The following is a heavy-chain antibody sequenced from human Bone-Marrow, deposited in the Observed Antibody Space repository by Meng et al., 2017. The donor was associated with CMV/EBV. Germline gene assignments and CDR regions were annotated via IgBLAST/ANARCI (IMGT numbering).Heavy chain of an antibody. CDR1: GGTFSSYA. V-gene: IGHV1-69*05. CDR3: ARDGLSIRSIKVKGYYYYGMDV. J-gene: IGHJ6*02. Sequence: SVKVSCKASGGTFSSYAISWVRQAPGQGLEWMGGIIPIFGTANYAQKFQGRVTITTDESTSTAYMELSSLRSEDTAVYYCARDGLSIRSIKVKGYYYYGMDVWGQGTTVTASS. CDR2: IIPIFGTA.